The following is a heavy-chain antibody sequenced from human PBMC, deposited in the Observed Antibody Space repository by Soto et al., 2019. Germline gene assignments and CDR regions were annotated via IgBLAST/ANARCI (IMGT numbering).Heavy chain of an antibody. CDR2: ISSSSDYI. V-gene: IGHV3-21*01. Sequence: EGQLVESGGGLVKPGGSLRLSCAASGFTFRSDSMNWVRQAPGKGLGWVSSISSSSDYIYYADSVKGRFTISRDNAKSSLFLQMNSRRAEDTAVYYCARDISSSDDTDEYYYYYGMDVWGQGTTVTVSS. CDR1: GFTFRSDS. J-gene: IGHJ6*02. D-gene: IGHD6-6*01. CDR3: ARDISSSDDTDEYYYYYGMDV.